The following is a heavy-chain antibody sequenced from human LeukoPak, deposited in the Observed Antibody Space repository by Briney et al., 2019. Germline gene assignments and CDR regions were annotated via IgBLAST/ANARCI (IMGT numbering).Heavy chain of an antibody. D-gene: IGHD3-22*01. CDR3: ARERRYYYDSSGYYNYLGAFDI. V-gene: IGHV4-38-2*02. J-gene: IGHJ3*02. Sequence: SETLSLTCAVYGGSFSGYYWGWIRQPPGKGLEWIGSIYHSGSTYYNPSLKSRVTISVDTSKNQFSLKLSAVTAADTAVYYCARERRYYYDSSGYYNYLGAFDIWGQGTMVTVSS. CDR1: GGSFSGYY. CDR2: IYHSGST.